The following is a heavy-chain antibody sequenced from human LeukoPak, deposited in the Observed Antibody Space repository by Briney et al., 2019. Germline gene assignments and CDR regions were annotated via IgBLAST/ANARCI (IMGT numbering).Heavy chain of an antibody. CDR1: GYTFTGYY. J-gene: IGHJ4*02. CDR2: INPNSGGT. D-gene: IGHD1-26*01. CDR3: ARESEWELPGFDY. Sequence: ASVKVSCKASGYTFTGYYMHWVRQAPGQGLEWMGWINPNSGGTNYAQKFQGRVTMTRDTSISTAYMELSRLRSDDTAVYYCARESEWELPGFDYWGQGTLVIVAS. V-gene: IGHV1-2*02.